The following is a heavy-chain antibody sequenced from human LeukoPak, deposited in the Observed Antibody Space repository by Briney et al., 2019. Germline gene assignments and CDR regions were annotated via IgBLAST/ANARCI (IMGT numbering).Heavy chain of an antibody. CDR1: GYTFTDYY. CDR2: INPKTGGT. D-gene: IGHD5-18*01. J-gene: IGHJ6*02. CDR3: ARLKIQVFLDYSNYGMDV. V-gene: IGHV1-2*02. Sequence: RASVKVSCKASGYTFTDYYMHWVRQAPGQRLKWMGWINPKTGGTHYAQRFQGRVTMTRDTSIRTAYMELSRLGSDDTAVYFCARLKIQVFLDYSNYGMDVWGQGTTVTVSS.